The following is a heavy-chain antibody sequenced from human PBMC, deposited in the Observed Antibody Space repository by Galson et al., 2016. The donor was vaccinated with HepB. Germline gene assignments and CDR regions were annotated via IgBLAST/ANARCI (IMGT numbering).Heavy chain of an antibody. CDR3: AKSVLEYDILTGYYRRGADY. CDR1: GFTFSSYA. Sequence: SLRLSCAASGFTFSSYAMSWVRQAPGKGLEWVSSSGSGGPTYYADSVKGRFTISRDNSKNTLFLQMHSLRADDTALYYCAKSVLEYDILTGYYRRGADYWGQGTLVTVSS. CDR2: SGSGGPT. J-gene: IGHJ4*02. D-gene: IGHD3-9*01. V-gene: IGHV3-23*01.